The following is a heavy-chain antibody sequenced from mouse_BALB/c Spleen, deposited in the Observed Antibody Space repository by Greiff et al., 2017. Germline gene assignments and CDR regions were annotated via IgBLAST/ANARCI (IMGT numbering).Heavy chain of an antibody. D-gene: IGHD4-1*01. J-gene: IGHJ3*01. CDR1: GYTFTSYW. CDR2: IYPGNSDT. V-gene: IGHV1-5*01. Sequence: EVQLQQSGTVLARPGASVKMSCKASGYTFTSYWMHWVNQRPGQGLEWIGAIYPGNSDTSYNQKFKGKAKLTAVTSTSTAYMELSSLTNEDSAVYYCTRYKLDPFAYWGQGTLVTVSA. CDR3: TRYKLDPFAY.